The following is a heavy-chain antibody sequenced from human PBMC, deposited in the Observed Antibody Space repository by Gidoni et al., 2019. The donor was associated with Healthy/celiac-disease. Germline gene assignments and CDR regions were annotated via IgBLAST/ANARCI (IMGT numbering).Heavy chain of an antibody. Sequence: QVHLVESGGGLVKPGGSLRLSCAASGFTFSHYYMSWIRQAPGQGLEWVSYSSSSGSTIYYADSGKGRFTISRDNAKNSLYLQMNSLRAEDTAVYYCARDSFEGTADYYYYYGRDVWGQGTTVTVSS. J-gene: IGHJ6*02. CDR3: ARDSFEGTADYYYYYGRDV. CDR2: SSSSGSTI. D-gene: IGHD1-1*01. CDR1: GFTFSHYY. V-gene: IGHV3-11*01.